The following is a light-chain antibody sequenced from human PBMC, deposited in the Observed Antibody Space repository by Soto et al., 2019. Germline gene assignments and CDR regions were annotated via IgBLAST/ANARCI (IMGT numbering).Light chain of an antibody. J-gene: IGKJ2*01. Sequence: DIQMTQSPSSLSASVGDRVTITCRASQSISNSVNWYQQKPGKAPKLLISAASRLQSGVPSRFIGSGSGTDFTLTITSLQPEDFASYYCQQCYSTPADTFGQGTKLEIK. CDR2: AAS. V-gene: IGKV1-39*01. CDR1: QSISNS. CDR3: QQCYSTPADT.